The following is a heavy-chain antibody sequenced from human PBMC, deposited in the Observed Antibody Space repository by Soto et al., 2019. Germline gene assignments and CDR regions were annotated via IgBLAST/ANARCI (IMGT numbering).Heavy chain of an antibody. V-gene: IGHV4-34*01. Sequence: PSVTMSLTCAVYGGNFSGYYWSWIRQPPGKGLEWIGEINHSGSTNYNPSLKSRVTISVDTSKNQFSLKLSSVTAADTAVYYCARGDGDYYFDYWGQGTLVTVSS. CDR1: GGNFSGYY. J-gene: IGHJ4*02. CDR2: INHSGST. D-gene: IGHD4-17*01. CDR3: ARGDGDYYFDY.